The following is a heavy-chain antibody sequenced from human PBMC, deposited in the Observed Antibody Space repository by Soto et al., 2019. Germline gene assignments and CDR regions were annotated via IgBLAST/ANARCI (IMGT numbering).Heavy chain of an antibody. CDR2: IDPSDSYT. CDR1: GYSFTSYW. Sequence: RGESLKISCKGSGYSFTSYWISWVRQMPGKGLEWMGRIDPSDSYTNYSPSFQGHVTISADKSISTAYLQWSSLKASDTAMYYCERIKSGRGYYFDYWGQGTLVTVSS. CDR3: ERIKSGRGYYFDY. V-gene: IGHV5-10-1*01. D-gene: IGHD3-3*01. J-gene: IGHJ4*02.